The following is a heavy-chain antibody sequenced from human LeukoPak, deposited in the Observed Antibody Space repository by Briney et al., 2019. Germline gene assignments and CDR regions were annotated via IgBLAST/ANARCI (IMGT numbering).Heavy chain of an antibody. CDR1: GYTFTDYG. J-gene: IGHJ6*03. V-gene: IGHV1-2*02. CDR2: INPSSGDI. CDR3: ARAIRSRDMDG. Sequence: PGASVKLSCKASGYTFTDYGMHWVRQAPGQGLEWMGWINPSSGDIHYAQKVKGRVTMTRDTSTSTAYMQLSRLGADDTAVYYCARAIRSRDMDGWGKGSMVTVSS. D-gene: IGHD6-13*01.